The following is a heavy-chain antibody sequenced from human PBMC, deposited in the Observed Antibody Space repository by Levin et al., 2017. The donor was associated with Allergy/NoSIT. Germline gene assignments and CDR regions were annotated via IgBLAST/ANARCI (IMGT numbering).Heavy chain of an antibody. CDR3: TLLQEHL. CDR1: GFTFGDYA. J-gene: IGHJ6*01. V-gene: IGHV3-49*03. CDR2: IRSNAHGGTT. Sequence: GGSLRLSCAVSGFTFGDYAMKWFRQAPGKGLEWISFIRSNAHGGTTEYAASVKGRFTMSRDDSKSIAYLQMNSLHQGPIGLPPGTLLQEHLWG.